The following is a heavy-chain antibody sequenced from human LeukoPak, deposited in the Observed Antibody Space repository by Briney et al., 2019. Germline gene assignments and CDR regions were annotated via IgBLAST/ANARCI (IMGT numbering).Heavy chain of an antibody. Sequence: GGSLRLSCAASGFTFSQYPMHWLRQAPGKGLEWVAVISYDGTNIYRADSVKGRFTISRDNANNTLYLQMNVLRPEGTAVYFGASLVVRGMRVLVHWRQGRQLGVCSVCERGR. CDR1: GFTFSQYP. J-gene: IGHJ2*01. D-gene: IGHD3-10*01. CDR3: ASLVVRGMRVLVHWRQGRQLGVCSVCE. CDR2: ISYDGTNI. V-gene: IGHV3-30*04.